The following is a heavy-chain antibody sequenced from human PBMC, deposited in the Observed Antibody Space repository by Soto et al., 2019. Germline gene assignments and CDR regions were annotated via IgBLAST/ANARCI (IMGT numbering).Heavy chain of an antibody. D-gene: IGHD2-8*01. Sequence: QITLKESGPTLVKPTQTLTLTCTFSGFSLTTSAVGVGWVRQPPGKALEWLALIYWNDDKRHSPSLKNRLTITKDTSKNQVDRTMSSMDPVDTATNYCTHRRAGLNAVWGQGTLVTVSA. CDR3: THRRAGLNAV. J-gene: IGHJ4*02. CDR1: GFSLTTSAVG. V-gene: IGHV2-5*01. CDR2: IYWNDDK.